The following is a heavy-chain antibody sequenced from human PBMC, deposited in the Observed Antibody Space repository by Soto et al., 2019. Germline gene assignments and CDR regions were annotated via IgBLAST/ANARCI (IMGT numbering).Heavy chain of an antibody. CDR3: ASVFMVRGVTNWFDP. D-gene: IGHD3-10*01. CDR2: INHSGST. V-gene: IGHV4-34*01. J-gene: IGHJ5*02. CDR1: GGSFSGYY. Sequence: SETLSLTCAVYGGSFSGYYWSWIRQPPGKGLEWIGEINHSGSTNYNPSLKSRVTISVDTSKNQFSLKLSSVTAADTAVYYCASVFMVRGVTNWFDPWGQGTLVTVSS.